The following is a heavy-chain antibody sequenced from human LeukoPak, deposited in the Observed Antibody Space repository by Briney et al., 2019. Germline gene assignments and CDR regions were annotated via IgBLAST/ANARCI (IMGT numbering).Heavy chain of an antibody. CDR2: IIPIFGTA. Sequence: SVKVSCKASGGTFSSYAISWVRQAPGQGLEWMGGIIPIFGTANYAQKFQGRVTITADESTSTAYMELSSLRSEDTAVYYCARAIPNWGLSFSDYYYGMDVWGQGTTVTVSS. CDR1: GGTFSSYA. D-gene: IGHD7-27*01. J-gene: IGHJ6*02. V-gene: IGHV1-69*13. CDR3: ARAIPNWGLSFSDYYYGMDV.